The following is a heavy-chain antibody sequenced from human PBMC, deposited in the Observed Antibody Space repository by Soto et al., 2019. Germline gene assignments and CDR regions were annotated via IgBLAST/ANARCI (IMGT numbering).Heavy chain of an antibody. Sequence: GGSLRLSCAASGFPFSSYAIHCVRQAPGKGLEWVAVISHDGTNKYYADSVKGRFTISRDNSKNTLYLHMNSLRDEDTAVYYCARVWGDSGPDYFDHWGQGTLVTLSS. D-gene: IGHD1-26*01. CDR2: ISHDGTNK. V-gene: IGHV3-30-3*01. J-gene: IGHJ4*02. CDR1: GFPFSSYA. CDR3: ARVWGDSGPDYFDH.